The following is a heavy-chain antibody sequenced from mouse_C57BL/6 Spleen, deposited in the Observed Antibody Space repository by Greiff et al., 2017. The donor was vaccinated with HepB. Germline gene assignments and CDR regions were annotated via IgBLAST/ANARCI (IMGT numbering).Heavy chain of an antibody. D-gene: IGHD2-3*01. J-gene: IGHJ1*03. Sequence: QVQLQQPGTELVKPGASVKLSCKASGYTFTSYWMHWVKQRPGQGLEWIGNINPSNGGTNYNEKFKSKATLTVGKSSSTAYMQLSSLTSEDSAVYYCARFDGYHWYFDVWGTGTTVTVSS. CDR3: ARFDGYHWYFDV. V-gene: IGHV1-53*01. CDR2: INPSNGGT. CDR1: GYTFTSYW.